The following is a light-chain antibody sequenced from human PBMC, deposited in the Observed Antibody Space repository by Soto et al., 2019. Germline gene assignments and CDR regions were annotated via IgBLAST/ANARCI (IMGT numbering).Light chain of an antibody. J-gene: IGKJ5*01. V-gene: IGKV3-11*01. CDR3: QQRSNWYT. CDR2: DAS. CDR1: QTVSNF. Sequence: EIVLTQSPATLSLSPGEGATLSCRASQTVSNFLAWYQQKPGQAPRLLIYDASNRATGIPARFSGSGSGIDFTLTISSLEPEDFAVYYCQQRSNWYTFGQGTRLEI.